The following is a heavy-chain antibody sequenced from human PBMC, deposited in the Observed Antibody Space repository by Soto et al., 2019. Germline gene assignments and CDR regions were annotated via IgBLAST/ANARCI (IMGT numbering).Heavy chain of an antibody. Sequence: GASVKVSCKAFGYTFTGYYMHWLRQAPGQGLEWMGWINPNSSDTRYNSDTRYAQKFQGRVTMTRGTSISTAYMELSRLRSDDTAVYYCARLDSRTSARYYFDYWGQGTLVTVSS. D-gene: IGHD6-6*01. CDR3: ARLDSRTSARYYFDY. J-gene: IGHJ4*02. CDR2: INPNSSDTRYNSDT. CDR1: GYTFTGYY. V-gene: IGHV1-2*02.